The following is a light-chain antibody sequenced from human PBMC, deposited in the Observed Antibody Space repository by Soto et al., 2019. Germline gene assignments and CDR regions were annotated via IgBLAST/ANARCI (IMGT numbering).Light chain of an antibody. Sequence: EIVMTQSPATLSVSPGGRATLSCRASQSISDTLAWYQQKPGQTPRLLIYVASTRAPGIPARFSGSGSGTEFTLTISSLQSEDFAVYYCQQYNNWPITFGRGTRLEIK. CDR1: QSISDT. CDR2: VAS. J-gene: IGKJ5*01. CDR3: QQYNNWPIT. V-gene: IGKV3-15*01.